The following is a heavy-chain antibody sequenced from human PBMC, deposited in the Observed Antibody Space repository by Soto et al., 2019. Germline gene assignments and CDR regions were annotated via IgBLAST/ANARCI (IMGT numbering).Heavy chain of an antibody. CDR1: TFTFSRYG. CDR2: ISYDGTNK. V-gene: IGHV3-30*18. CDR3: AKIRPASTIYDDYGMDV. J-gene: IGHJ6*02. Sequence: QVQLVESGGGVVQPGRSLRLSCAASTFTFSRYGMHWVRQAPGKGLEWVAVISYDGTNKYYADSVKGRFTISRDNSKNTLYLQMNSLRAEDTAVYYCAKIRPASTIYDDYGMDVWGQGTTVTVSS. D-gene: IGHD2-2*01.